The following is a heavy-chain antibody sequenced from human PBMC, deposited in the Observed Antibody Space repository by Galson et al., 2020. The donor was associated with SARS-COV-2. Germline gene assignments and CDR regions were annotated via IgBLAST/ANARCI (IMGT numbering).Heavy chain of an antibody. CDR2: IYYSGST. J-gene: IGHJ4*02. V-gene: IGHV4-39*01. D-gene: IGHD1-7*01. Sequence: SETLSLTCTVSGGSISSSSYYWGWIRQPPGKGLEWIGSIYYSGSTYYNPSLKSRVTISVDTSKNQFSLKLSSVTAADTAVYYCARNVLSNWNYGDWGQGTLVTVSS. CDR3: ARNVLSNWNYGD. CDR1: GGSISSSSYY.